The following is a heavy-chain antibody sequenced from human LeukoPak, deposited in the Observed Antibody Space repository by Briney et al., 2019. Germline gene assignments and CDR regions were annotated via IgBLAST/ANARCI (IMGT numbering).Heavy chain of an antibody. CDR2: ITNSGGDT. CDR1: GFTFSSYA. J-gene: IGHJ4*02. V-gene: IGHV3-23*01. D-gene: IGHD6-6*01. CDR3: AKGSSSSWPYYFDY. Sequence: PGGSLRLSCAASGFTFSSYAMSWVRQAPGKGLEWVSAITNSGGDTYHADSVKGRFTISRDNSKNTLYLQMNSLRVEDTAVYYCAKGSSSSWPYYFDYWGQGTLVTVSS.